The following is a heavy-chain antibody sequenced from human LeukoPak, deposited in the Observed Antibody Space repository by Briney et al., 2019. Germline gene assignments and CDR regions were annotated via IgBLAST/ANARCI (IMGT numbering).Heavy chain of an antibody. V-gene: IGHV3-73*01. CDR3: TRLPTSSRGVYPD. Sequence: GGSLKLSCAASGFTFSGSAMPWVRQASGKGLEWVGRIRSKANSYATAYAASVKGRFTISGDDSKNTAYLQMNSLKTEDTAVYYCTRLPTSSRGVYPDWGQGTLVTVSS. CDR1: GFTFSGSA. D-gene: IGHD3-10*01. J-gene: IGHJ4*02. CDR2: IRSKANSYAT.